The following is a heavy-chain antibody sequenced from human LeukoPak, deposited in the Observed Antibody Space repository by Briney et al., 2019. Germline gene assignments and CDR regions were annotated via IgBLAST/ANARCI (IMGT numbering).Heavy chain of an antibody. J-gene: IGHJ6*03. D-gene: IGHD3-10*01. Sequence: ASVKVSCKASGYTFTSYGISWVRQAPGQGLEWMGRIIAYNGDTNYAQKLQGRVTMTTDTSTSTAYMELRSLRSDDTAVYYCARALWFGDLAPQAKRIYYYYYYMDVWGKGTTVTISS. CDR2: IIAYNGDT. CDR1: GYTFTSYG. CDR3: ARALWFGDLAPQAKRIYYYYYYMDV. V-gene: IGHV1-18*01.